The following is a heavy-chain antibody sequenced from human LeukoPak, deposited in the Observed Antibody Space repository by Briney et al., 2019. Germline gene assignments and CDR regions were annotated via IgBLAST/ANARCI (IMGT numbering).Heavy chain of an antibody. CDR2: VSDSFNK. J-gene: IGHJ4*02. Sequence: GSLRLSCAASGFTFITYEMNWVRQAPGKGLEWVSTVSDSFNKHYSDSVKGRFTISRDNAGNSLYLQMNSLRDEDTAVYYCARDGLHTAHFDYWGQGTLVTVSS. V-gene: IGHV3-48*03. CDR3: ARDGLHTAHFDY. CDR1: GFTFITYE. D-gene: IGHD5-18*01.